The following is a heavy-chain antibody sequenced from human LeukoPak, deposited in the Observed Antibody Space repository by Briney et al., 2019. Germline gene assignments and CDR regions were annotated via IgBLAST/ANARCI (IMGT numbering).Heavy chain of an antibody. CDR2: ISSSGSTI. J-gene: IGHJ4*02. CDR1: GFPLSDYY. D-gene: IGHD2-21*01. CDR3: AREHSAYYYFDY. Sequence: PGGSLRLSCAASGFPLSDYYMGWIRQAPGKGLEWVSYISSSGSTISYADSVKGRFTISRDNAKNSLYLQINSLRAEDTAVYYCAREHSAYYYFDYWGQGTLVTVSS. V-gene: IGHV3-11*01.